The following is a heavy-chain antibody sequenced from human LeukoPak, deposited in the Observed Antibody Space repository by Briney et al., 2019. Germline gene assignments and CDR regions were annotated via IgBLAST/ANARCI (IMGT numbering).Heavy chain of an antibody. D-gene: IGHD6-13*01. J-gene: IGHJ4*02. V-gene: IGHV3-23*01. Sequence: GGSLRLSCAASGFTFSSYSMNWVRQAPGKGLEWVSAISGSGGSTYYADSVKGRFTISRDNSKNTLYLQMNSLRAEDTAVYYCAKDVYSSPPYYFDYWGQGTLVTVSS. CDR3: AKDVYSSPPYYFDY. CDR1: GFTFSSYS. CDR2: ISGSGGST.